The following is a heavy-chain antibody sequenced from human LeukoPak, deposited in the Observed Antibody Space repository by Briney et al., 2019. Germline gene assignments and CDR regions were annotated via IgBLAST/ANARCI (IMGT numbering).Heavy chain of an antibody. V-gene: IGHV1-2*02. CDR1: GYTFTSYG. J-gene: IGHJ4*02. CDR3: ARGFIAAAGTLVY. D-gene: IGHD6-13*01. CDR2: INPNSGGT. Sequence: ASVKVSCKASGYTFTSYGISWVRQAPGQGLEWMGWINPNSGGTNYAQKFQGRVTMTRDTSISTAYMELSRLRSDDTAVYYCARGFIAAAGTLVYWGRGTLVTVSS.